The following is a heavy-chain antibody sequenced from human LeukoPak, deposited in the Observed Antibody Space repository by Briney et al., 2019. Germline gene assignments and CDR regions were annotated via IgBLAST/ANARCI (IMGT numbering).Heavy chain of an antibody. Sequence: GGSLRLSCAASEVTFSTYTMTWVRQAPGKGLEWVSSISGSGNYIYYADSLKGRFTISRDNANNLLFLQMSSLRAEDTAVYYCARDERELSNGGYFDYWGQGTLVTVSS. CDR3: ARDERELSNGGYFDY. CDR2: ISGSGNYI. D-gene: IGHD3-16*02. J-gene: IGHJ4*02. CDR1: EVTFSTYT. V-gene: IGHV3-21*06.